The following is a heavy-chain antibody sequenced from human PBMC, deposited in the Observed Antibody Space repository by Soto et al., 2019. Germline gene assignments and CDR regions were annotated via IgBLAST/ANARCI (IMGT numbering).Heavy chain of an antibody. J-gene: IGHJ4*02. CDR3: ARDFGVATSYYFDY. CDR2: ISSSSSYI. Sequence: EVQLVESGGGLVKPGGSLRLSCAASGFTFSSYSMNWVRQAPGKGLEWVSSISSSSSYIYYADSVKGRFTISRDNAKNSLYLQMNSLRAEDTAVYYCARDFGVATSYYFDYWGQGTLVTVSS. V-gene: IGHV3-21*01. D-gene: IGHD5-12*01. CDR1: GFTFSSYS.